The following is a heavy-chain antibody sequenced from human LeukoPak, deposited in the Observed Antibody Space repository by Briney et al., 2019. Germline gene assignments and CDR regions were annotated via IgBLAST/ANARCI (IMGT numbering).Heavy chain of an antibody. CDR1: GYTFTSYG. V-gene: IGHV1-18*01. D-gene: IGHD3-3*01. CDR2: ISPYNGNT. CDR3: ARNPTYDFWSGRQPRGMDV. J-gene: IGHJ6*02. Sequence: ASVKVSCKASGYTFTSYGLSWVRQAPGQGLEWLAWISPYNGNTNYGQTLQGRVSLTTDTSTSTAYMELRSLRSDDTAVYYCARNPTYDFWSGRQPRGMDVWGQGTTVTVSS.